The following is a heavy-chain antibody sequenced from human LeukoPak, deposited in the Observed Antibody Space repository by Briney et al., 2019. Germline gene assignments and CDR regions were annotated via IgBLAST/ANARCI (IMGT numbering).Heavy chain of an antibody. Sequence: SETLSLTCTVSGGSISSYYWSWIRQPPGKGLEWIGYIYYSGSTNYNPSLKSRVTISVDTSKNQFSLKLSSVTAADTAVYYCARHEGGTVTTPFDYWGQGTLVTVSS. V-gene: IGHV4-59*08. CDR1: GGSISSYY. CDR3: ARHEGGTVTTPFDY. CDR2: IYYSGST. D-gene: IGHD4-17*01. J-gene: IGHJ4*02.